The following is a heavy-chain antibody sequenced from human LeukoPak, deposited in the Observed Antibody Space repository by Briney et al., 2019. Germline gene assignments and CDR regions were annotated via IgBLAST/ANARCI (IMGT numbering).Heavy chain of an antibody. CDR2: TSGNGYDT. CDR1: GFTFSSYA. CDR3: AKPHYSGSGSYSREDY. Sequence: GGSLRLSCAASGFTFSSYAMTWVRQAPGKGLECVSATSGNGYDTYYADSVKGRFTISRDNSKITVYLQMNSLRAEDTAVYYCAKPHYSGSGSYSREDYWGQGTLVTVSS. D-gene: IGHD3-10*01. V-gene: IGHV3-23*01. J-gene: IGHJ4*02.